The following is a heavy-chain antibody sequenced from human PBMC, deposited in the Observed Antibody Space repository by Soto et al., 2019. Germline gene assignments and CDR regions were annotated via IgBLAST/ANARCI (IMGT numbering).Heavy chain of an antibody. Sequence: PGGSLRLSCTTSGFTFGDYALSWVRQAPGKGLEWVGFIRRNAYGGTTDYAASVKGRFTISRDDSKSIAYLQMNSLRTEDTALYYCTRASSLDFDFWGLGTLVTVSS. J-gene: IGHJ4*02. D-gene: IGHD3-16*01. CDR3: TRASSLDFDF. CDR1: GFTFGDYA. CDR2: IRRNAYGGTT. V-gene: IGHV3-49*04.